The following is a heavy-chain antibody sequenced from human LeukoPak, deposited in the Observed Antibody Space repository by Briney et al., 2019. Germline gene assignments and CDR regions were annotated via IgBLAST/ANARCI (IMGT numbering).Heavy chain of an antibody. CDR1: GYPFTHPW. V-gene: IGHV3-15*01. CDR3: TTGCATVTSPNALDL. J-gene: IGHJ6*03. Sequence: LTLSCVASGYPFTHPWRNSFLQAPGKGLEWFGRIKSRPDGGTTDYAVPVKRRFSIARDDSRNTLYLQMHSLKTEEPPFYYCTTGCATVTSPNALDLRGKG. D-gene: IGHD4-17*01. CDR2: IKSRPDGGTT.